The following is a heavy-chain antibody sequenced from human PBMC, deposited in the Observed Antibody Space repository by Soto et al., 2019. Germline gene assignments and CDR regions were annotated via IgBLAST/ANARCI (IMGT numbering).Heavy chain of an antibody. CDR1: GFTFSIYW. CDR3: ARVSGYDFWSGPHYYYYGMDV. CDR2: INSDGSST. Sequence: GXLRLSCADSGFTFSIYWMHWVRQAPGNGLVWVSRINSDGSSTSYADSVKGRFTISRDNAKNTLYLQMNSLRAEDTAVYYCARVSGYDFWSGPHYYYYGMDVWGQGTTVTVSS. J-gene: IGHJ6*02. D-gene: IGHD3-3*01. V-gene: IGHV3-74*01.